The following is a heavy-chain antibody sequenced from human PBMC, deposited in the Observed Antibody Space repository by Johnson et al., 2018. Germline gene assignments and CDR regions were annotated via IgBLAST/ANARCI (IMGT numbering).Heavy chain of an antibody. CDR1: GYTFTSYD. Sequence: VQLVQSGAEVKKPGASVKVSCKASGYTFTSYDINWVRQATGQGLEWMGWMNPNTGNTGYAQKFQGRVTMTTNTSINTAYMELSSLRSEDTAVYYCARNPNYNIPSAPDWFDPWGQGTLVTVSS. D-gene: IGHD3-10*01. V-gene: IGHV1-8*01. CDR2: MNPNTGNT. J-gene: IGHJ5*02. CDR3: ARNPNYNIPSAPDWFDP.